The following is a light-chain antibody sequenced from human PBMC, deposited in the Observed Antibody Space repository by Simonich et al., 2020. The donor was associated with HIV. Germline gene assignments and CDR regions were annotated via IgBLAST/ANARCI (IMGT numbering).Light chain of an antibody. CDR1: QSISTY. Sequence: DIQMTQSPSSLSASVGDRVTITCRASQSISTYLNWYQQKPGTAPKLLIYTASSLQSGVPSRFSGSGSVTDFTLTISSLQPEDFATYYCQQSYSTPGTFGGGTRVDIK. V-gene: IGKV1-39*01. CDR2: TAS. J-gene: IGKJ4*01. CDR3: QQSYSTPGT.